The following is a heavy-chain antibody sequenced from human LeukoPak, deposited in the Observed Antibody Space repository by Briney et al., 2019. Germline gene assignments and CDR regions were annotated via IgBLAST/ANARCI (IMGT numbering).Heavy chain of an antibody. CDR3: ARGGYSCGWYADY. Sequence: SETLSLTCAVYGGSFSGYYWSWIRQPPGKGLEWIGEINHSGSTNYNPSLKSRVTISVDTSKNQFSLKLSSVTAADTAVYYCARGGYSCGWYADYWGQGTLVTVSS. J-gene: IGHJ4*02. CDR1: GGSFSGYY. V-gene: IGHV4-34*01. D-gene: IGHD6-19*01. CDR2: INHSGST.